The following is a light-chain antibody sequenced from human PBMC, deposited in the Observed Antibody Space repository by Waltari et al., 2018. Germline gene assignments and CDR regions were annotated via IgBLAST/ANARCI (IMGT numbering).Light chain of an antibody. CDR3: QQRSNWLFT. Sequence: DIVLTPSQATLSLTSVERATPSCRASQSVRRYLAWYQQKPGQVPRLLIYDASNRATGIPARFSGSGSGTDFTLTISSLEPEDFAVYYCQQRSNWLFTFGPGTKVDIK. CDR1: QSVRRY. J-gene: IGKJ3*01. CDR2: DAS. V-gene: IGKV3-11*01.